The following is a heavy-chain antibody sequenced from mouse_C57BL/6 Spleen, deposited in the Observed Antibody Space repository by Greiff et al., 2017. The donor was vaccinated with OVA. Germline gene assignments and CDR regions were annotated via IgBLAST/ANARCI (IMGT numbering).Heavy chain of an antibody. CDR1: GFTFSDYG. D-gene: IGHD4-1*01. V-gene: IGHV5-17*01. CDR3: ARLTGTFYAMDY. Sequence: VQLQQSGGGLVKPGGSLKLSCAASGFTFSDYGMHWVRQAPEKGLEWVAYISSGSSTIYYADTVKGRFTISRDNAKNTLFLQMTSLRSEDTAMYYCARLTGTFYAMDYWGQGTSVTVSS. J-gene: IGHJ4*01. CDR2: ISSGSSTI.